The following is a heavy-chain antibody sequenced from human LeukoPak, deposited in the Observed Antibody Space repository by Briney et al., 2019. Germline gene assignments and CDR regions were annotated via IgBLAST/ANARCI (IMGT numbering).Heavy chain of an antibody. CDR1: GFTFSDSA. CDR2: IRSKADSYAT. Sequence: GGSLRLSCAASGFTFSDSAIHWVRQASGKGLEWVGRIRSKADSYATTYGASVKGRFTISRDDSQNTAYLHMNSLKTEDTAVYYCTREYSSGWPFDYWSQGTLVTVSS. V-gene: IGHV3-73*01. CDR3: TREYSSGWPFDY. D-gene: IGHD6-19*01. J-gene: IGHJ4*02.